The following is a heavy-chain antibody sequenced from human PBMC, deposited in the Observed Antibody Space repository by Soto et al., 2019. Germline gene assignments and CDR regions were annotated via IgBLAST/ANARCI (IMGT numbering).Heavy chain of an antibody. CDR2: ISYDGTKK. V-gene: IGHV3-30*18. J-gene: IGHJ4*02. D-gene: IGHD4-17*01. Sequence: GGSLRLSCAASGFNFSDHGMHWVRQAPGKGLEWVALISYDGTKKYYADSVKGRFTISRDSSKRTLYLQMTSLRAEDTALYYCAKDLYAYTVTTDHYFDHWGQGTLVTVSS. CDR1: GFNFSDHG. CDR3: AKDLYAYTVTTDHYFDH.